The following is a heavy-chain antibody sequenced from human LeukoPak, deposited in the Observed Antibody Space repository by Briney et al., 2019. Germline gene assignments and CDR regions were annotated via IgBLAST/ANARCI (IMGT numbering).Heavy chain of an antibody. D-gene: IGHD2-21*02. CDR1: AFTFSSYS. V-gene: IGHV3-48*04. CDR2: ISSSSSTI. J-gene: IGHJ4*02. Sequence: GGSLRLSCAASAFTFSSYSMNWVRQAPGKGLEWVSYISSSSSTIYYADSVKGRFTISRDNAKNSLYLQMNSLRAEDTAVYYSARDGWYCGGDCYPDYYYFDYWDQGTLVTVSS. CDR3: ARDGWYCGGDCYPDYYYFDY.